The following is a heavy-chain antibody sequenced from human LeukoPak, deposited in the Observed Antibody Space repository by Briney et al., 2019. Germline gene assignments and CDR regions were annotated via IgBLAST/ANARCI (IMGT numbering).Heavy chain of an antibody. Sequence: GCSLRLSCAASRFTFSSYAMSWVRQAPGKGLEWVSVISGSGGSTYHADSVKGRFTVSRDNSKNTLYLQMSSLRAEDTAVYYCAKENYGDSTGGRFQHWGQGTLVTVSP. CDR1: RFTFSSYA. CDR2: ISGSGGST. D-gene: IGHD4-17*01. J-gene: IGHJ1*01. CDR3: AKENYGDSTGGRFQH. V-gene: IGHV3-23*01.